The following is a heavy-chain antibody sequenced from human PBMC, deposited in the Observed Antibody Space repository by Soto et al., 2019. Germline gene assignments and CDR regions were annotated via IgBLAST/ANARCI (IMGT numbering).Heavy chain of an antibody. CDR3: ARPYSDIAAAGYRYDGMDV. Sequence: SVKVSCKASGGTFSSYSISWVRQAPGQGLEWMGGIIPIFGTANYAQKFQGRVTITADESTSTAYMELSSLRSEDTAVYYCARPYSDIAAAGYRYDGMDVWGQGTTVTVSS. CDR2: IIPIFGTA. D-gene: IGHD6-13*01. CDR1: GGTFSSYS. V-gene: IGHV1-69*01. J-gene: IGHJ6*02.